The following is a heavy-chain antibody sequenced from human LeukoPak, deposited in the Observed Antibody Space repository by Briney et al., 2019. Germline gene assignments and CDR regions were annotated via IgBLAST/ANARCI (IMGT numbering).Heavy chain of an antibody. CDR1: GFTFSTYA. J-gene: IGHJ4*02. CDR2: ISSSGSYI. CDR3: AREDASSLDY. D-gene: IGHD6-13*01. Sequence: GGSLRLSCAASGFTFSTYAMNWVRQAPGKGLEWVSSISSSGSYIYYADSLKGRFAISRDNAKNSLYLQMNNLRAEDTAVYYCAREDASSLDYWGQGILVTVSS. V-gene: IGHV3-21*06.